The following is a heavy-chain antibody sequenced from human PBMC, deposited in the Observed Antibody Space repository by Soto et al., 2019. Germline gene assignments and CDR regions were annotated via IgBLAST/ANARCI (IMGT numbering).Heavy chain of an antibody. V-gene: IGHV3-53*01. CDR2: IYSGGST. CDR1: GFTVSSNY. J-gene: IGHJ4*02. Sequence: PGGSLRLSCAASGFTVSSNYMNWVRQAPGKGLEWVSVIYSGGSTYYADSVKGRFTNSRDNSKNTVYLQMNSLREEDTAVYYCARALGIAIDWGQGTPVTVSS. CDR3: ARALGIAID. D-gene: IGHD6-13*01.